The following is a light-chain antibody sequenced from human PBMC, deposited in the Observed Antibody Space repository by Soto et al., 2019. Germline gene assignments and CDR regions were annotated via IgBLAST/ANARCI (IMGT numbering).Light chain of an antibody. V-gene: IGLV2-23*01. CDR3: CSYAGSSTSLV. CDR1: SSDVGSYNL. J-gene: IGLJ2*01. Sequence: HSALTQPASVSGSPGQSITISCTGTSSDVGSYNLVSWYQQHPGKAPKLMIYEGSKRPSGVSNRFSGSKSGNTASLTISVLQAEDEADYYCCSYAGSSTSLVFGGGTKLTVL. CDR2: EGS.